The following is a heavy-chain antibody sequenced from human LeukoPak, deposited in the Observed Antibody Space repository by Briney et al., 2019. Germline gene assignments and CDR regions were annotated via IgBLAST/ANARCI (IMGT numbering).Heavy chain of an antibody. CDR1: GGSFSGYY. CDR3: ASFGDGSGSLRQGYFDY. V-gene: IGHV4-34*01. CDR2: INHSGST. D-gene: IGHD3-10*01. Sequence: SETLSLTCAVYGGSFSGYYWGWIRQPPGKGLEWIGEINHSGSTNYNPSLKSRVTISVDTSKNQFSLKLSSVTAADTAVYYCASFGDGSGSLRQGYFDYWGQGTLVTVSS. J-gene: IGHJ4*02.